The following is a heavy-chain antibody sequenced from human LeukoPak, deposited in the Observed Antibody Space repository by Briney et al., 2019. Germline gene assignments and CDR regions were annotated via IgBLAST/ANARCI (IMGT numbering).Heavy chain of an antibody. J-gene: IGHJ6*03. CDR3: VRDRRVTMVRGVIITSDYYYYMDV. D-gene: IGHD3-10*01. V-gene: IGHV4-4*07. CDR1: GGSISSYY. CDR2: IYTSGST. Sequence: SETLSLTCTVSGGSISSYYWSWIRQPAGKGLEWIGRIYTSGSTNYNPSLKSRVTMSVDTSKNQFSLKLSSVTAADTAVYYCVRDRRVTMVRGVIITSDYYYYMDVWGKGTTVTISS.